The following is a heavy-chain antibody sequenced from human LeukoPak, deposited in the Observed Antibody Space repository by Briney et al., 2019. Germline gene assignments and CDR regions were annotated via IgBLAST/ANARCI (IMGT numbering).Heavy chain of an antibody. V-gene: IGHV4-39*01. CDR2: LYHSGTT. J-gene: IGHJ3*01. Sequence: PSETLSLTCTVSMVSLNNYNNFWVWIRQSPGKGLEWIGSLYHSGTTYSNPSLKSRVTISVDTSNNQFSLKVNSVTAADTAVYFSAMATFIYDHGRVDAFDVWGQGTMVTVSS. CDR3: AMATFIYDHGRVDAFDV. D-gene: IGHD3-22*01. CDR1: MVSLNNYNNF.